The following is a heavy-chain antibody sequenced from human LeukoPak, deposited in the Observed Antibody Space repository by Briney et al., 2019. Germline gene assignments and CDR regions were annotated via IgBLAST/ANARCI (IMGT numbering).Heavy chain of an antibody. CDR3: ARSGEMVPLFDY. J-gene: IGHJ4*02. D-gene: IGHD3-10*01. Sequence: GRSLRLSCAASGFTFSSYAMHWVRQAPGKGLEWVAVISYDGSNKYYADSVKGRFTISRDNSKNTLYLQMNSLRAEDTTVYYCARSGEMVPLFDYWGQGTLVTVSS. V-gene: IGHV3-30*04. CDR2: ISYDGSNK. CDR1: GFTFSSYA.